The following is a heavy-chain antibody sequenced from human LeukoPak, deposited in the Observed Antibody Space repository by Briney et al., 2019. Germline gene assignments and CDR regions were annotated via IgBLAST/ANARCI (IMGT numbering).Heavy chain of an antibody. CDR1: GFTFSSYS. D-gene: IGHD3-10*01. CDR3: ARDIDYYGSDALLDI. CDR2: ISSSSSYI. V-gene: IGHV3-21*01. Sequence: PGGSLRLSCAASGFTFSSYSMIWVRQAPGKGLEWVSYISSSSSYIYYADSVKGRFTISRDNAKNSLYLQMNSLRAEDTAVYYCARDIDYYGSDALLDIWGQGTMVTVSS. J-gene: IGHJ3*02.